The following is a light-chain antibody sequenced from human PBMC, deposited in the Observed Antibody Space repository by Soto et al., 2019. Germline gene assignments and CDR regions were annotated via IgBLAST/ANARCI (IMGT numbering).Light chain of an antibody. Sequence: QYSLPQPASVSGSPGQSITISCTGTSSDVGGYNYVSWYQQQSGKAPKLMIHEVSNRPSGVSNRFSGSKSGNTASLTISGLQAEDEADYYCSSYTSSRAYVFGIGTKVTVL. CDR2: EVS. J-gene: IGLJ1*01. CDR3: SSYTSSRAYV. V-gene: IGLV2-14*01. CDR1: SSDVGGYNY.